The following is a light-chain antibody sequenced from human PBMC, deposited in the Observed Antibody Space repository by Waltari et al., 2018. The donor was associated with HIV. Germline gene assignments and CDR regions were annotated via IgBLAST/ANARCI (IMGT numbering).Light chain of an antibody. Sequence: QSALTQPRSVSGSPGQSVTISCTGTSSDVGGYNYVSWYQQHPGKAPKLMIYDVSNRPSGRPDRFSGSKAGNTASLTISGLQAEDEADYYCCSYAGSYTDVFGTGTKVTVL. CDR3: CSYAGSYTDV. J-gene: IGLJ1*01. V-gene: IGLV2-11*01. CDR1: SSDVGGYNY. CDR2: DVS.